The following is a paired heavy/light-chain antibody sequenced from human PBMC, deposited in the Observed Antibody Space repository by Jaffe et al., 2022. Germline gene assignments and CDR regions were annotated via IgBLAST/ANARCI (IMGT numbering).Light chain of an antibody. CDR3: SSYTSSSWV. Sequence: QSALTQPASVSGSPGQSITISCTGTSSDVGGYNYVSWYQQHPGKAPKLMIYDVSNRPSGVSNRFSGSKSGNTASLTISGLQAEDEADYYCSSYTSSSWVFGGGTKLTVL. CDR2: DVS. J-gene: IGLJ3*02. CDR1: SSDVGGYNY. V-gene: IGLV2-14*03.
Heavy chain of an antibody. CDR2: ISAYNGNT. CDR3: ARWGYCSGGSCGGERWFDP. J-gene: IGHJ5*02. V-gene: IGHV1-18*01. Sequence: QVQLVQSGAEVKKPGASVKVSCKASGYTFTSYGISWVRQAPGQGLEWMGWISAYNGNTNYAQKLQGRVTMTTDTSTSTAYMELRSLRSDDTAVYYCARWGYCSGGSCGGERWFDPWGQGTLVTVSS. CDR1: GYTFTSYG. D-gene: IGHD2-15*01.